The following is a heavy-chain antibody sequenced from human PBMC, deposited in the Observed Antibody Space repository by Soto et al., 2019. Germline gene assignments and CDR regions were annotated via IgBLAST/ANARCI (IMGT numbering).Heavy chain of an antibody. CDR2: ISAYNGNT. CDR3: ARDSGYGGSTNFDY. CDR1: GYTFTSYG. J-gene: IGHJ4*02. V-gene: IGHV1-18*01. Sequence: ASVKVSCKASGYTFTSYGIIWVRQAPGQGLEWMGWISAYNGNTNYAQKLQDRVTVTTDTPTSTAYMEVRSLRSDDTAVYYCARDSGYGGSTNFDYWGQGTLVTVSS. D-gene: IGHD3-10*01.